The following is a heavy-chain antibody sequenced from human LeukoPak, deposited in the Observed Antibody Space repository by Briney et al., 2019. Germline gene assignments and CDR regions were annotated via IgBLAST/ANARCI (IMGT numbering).Heavy chain of an antibody. V-gene: IGHV1-8*01. CDR1: GYIFTSYD. J-gene: IGHJ4*02. CDR2: MNANSGDT. D-gene: IGHD3-10*01. Sequence: ASVKVSCKASGYIFTSYDINWVRQATGQGLEWMGWMNANSGDTGYAQKLQGRVTMTRNTSISTAYMELSSLRSEDTAIYYCARGGTYLPFGYWGQGTLVIVSS. CDR3: ARGGTYLPFGY.